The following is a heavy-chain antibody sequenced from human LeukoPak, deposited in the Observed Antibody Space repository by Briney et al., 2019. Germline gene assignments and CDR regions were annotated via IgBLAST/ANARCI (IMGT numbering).Heavy chain of an antibody. CDR3: ARHGGLWLAKIS. J-gene: IGHJ4*02. D-gene: IGHD6-19*01. Sequence: SETLSLTCTVSGDSISSSNNYWGWIRQPPGKGLEWIGSIFYSGNTYYNPSLKSRVTISVDTSKNHFSLKLTSVTAADTAVYYCARHGGLWLAKISWGQGTLVTVSS. V-gene: IGHV4-39*01. CDR2: IFYSGNT. CDR1: GDSISSSNNY.